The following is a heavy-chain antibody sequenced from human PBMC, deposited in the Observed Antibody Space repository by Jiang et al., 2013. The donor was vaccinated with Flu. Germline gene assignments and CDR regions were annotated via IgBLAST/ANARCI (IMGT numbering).Heavy chain of an antibody. CDR1: GYSFTSYW. CDR3: AMTLRLPRLGLESGY. J-gene: IGHJ3*01. Sequence: GAEVKKPGESLRISCKGSGYSFTSYWISWVRQMPGKGLEWMGRIDPSDSYTNYSPSFQGHVTISADKSISTAYLQWSSLKASDTAMYYCAMTLRLPRLGLESGYWGQGTNGHRLF. V-gene: IGHV5-10-1*01. D-gene: IGHD6-25*01. CDR2: IDPSDSYT.